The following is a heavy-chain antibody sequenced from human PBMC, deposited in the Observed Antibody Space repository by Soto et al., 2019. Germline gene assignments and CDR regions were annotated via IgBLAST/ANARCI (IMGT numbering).Heavy chain of an antibody. CDR2: IDPSDSYT. D-gene: IGHD6-19*01. J-gene: IGHJ6*02. CDR1: GYAFTRTW. V-gene: IGHV5-10-1*01. Sequence: GESLTISCRGSGYAFTRTWIGWVRQLPGKGLEWMGRIDPSDSYTNYSPSFQGHATISADKSISTAYLQWSSLKASDTAMYYCARQQGIAVAGSSYGMDVWGQGTTVTVS. CDR3: ARQQGIAVAGSSYGMDV.